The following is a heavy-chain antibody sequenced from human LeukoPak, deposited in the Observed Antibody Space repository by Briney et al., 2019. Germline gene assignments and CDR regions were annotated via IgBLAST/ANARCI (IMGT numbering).Heavy chain of an antibody. D-gene: IGHD3-22*01. J-gene: IGHJ4*02. CDR2: IYSGGST. V-gene: IGHV3-66*01. CDR3: ALDSSGYYYFDY. Sequence: PGGSLRLSCAASGFTFSSYAMSWVRQAPGKGLEWVSVIYSGGSTYYADSVKGRFTISRDNSKNTLYLQMNSLRAEDTAVYYCALDSSGYYYFDYWGQGTLVTVSS. CDR1: GFTFSSYA.